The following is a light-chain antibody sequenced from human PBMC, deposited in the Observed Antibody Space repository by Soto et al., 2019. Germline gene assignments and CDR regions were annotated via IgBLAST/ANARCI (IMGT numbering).Light chain of an antibody. J-gene: IGKJ1*01. V-gene: IGKV1-9*01. CDR3: QQLNSYPRT. Sequence: DIQLTQSPSFLSASVGDRVTITCRASQGISSYLAWHQQKPGKAPKVLIYGTSSLESGVPSRFSGSGSGTEFTLTISSLQPEDFATYYCQQLNSYPRTFGQGTKVEIK. CDR1: QGISSY. CDR2: GTS.